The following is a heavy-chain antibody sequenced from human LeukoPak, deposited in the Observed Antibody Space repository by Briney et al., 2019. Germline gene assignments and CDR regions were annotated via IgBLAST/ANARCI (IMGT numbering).Heavy chain of an antibody. CDR3: ARRSSSWFDAFDI. CDR2: IYYSGST. D-gene: IGHD6-13*01. CDR1: GGSISSGGYY. Sequence: SETLSLTCTVSGGSISSGGYYWSWIRQPPGKGLEWIGYIYYSGSTNYNPSLKSRVTISVDTSKNQFSLKLSSVTAADTAVYYCARRSSSWFDAFDIWGQGTMVTVSS. J-gene: IGHJ3*02. V-gene: IGHV4-61*08.